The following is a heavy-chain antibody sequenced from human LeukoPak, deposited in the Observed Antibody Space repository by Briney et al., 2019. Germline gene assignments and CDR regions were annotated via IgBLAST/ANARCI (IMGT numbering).Heavy chain of an antibody. CDR1: GFTFSSYW. CDR2: INSDGSST. D-gene: IGHD3-10*01. CDR3: ARDVLYGSGSFANYYGMDV. V-gene: IGHV3-74*01. J-gene: IGHJ6*02. Sequence: GGSLRLSCAASGFTFSSYWMHWVRQAPGKGLVWVSRINSDGSSTSYADSVKGRFTISRDNAKNTLYLQMNSLRAEDTAVYYCARDVLYGSGSFANYYGMDVWGQGTTVTVSS.